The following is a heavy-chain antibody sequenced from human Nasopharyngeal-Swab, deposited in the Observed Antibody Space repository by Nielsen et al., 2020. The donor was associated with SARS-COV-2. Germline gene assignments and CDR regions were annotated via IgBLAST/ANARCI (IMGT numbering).Heavy chain of an antibody. J-gene: IGHJ4*02. V-gene: IGHV3-21*01. Sequence: GESLKISCAASGFTFSSYSMNWVRQAPGKGLEWVSSISSSSSYIYYADSVKGRFTISRDNAKNSLYLKMNSLRAEDTAVYYCARDVGFIDPAYWGLGTLVTVSS. D-gene: IGHD6-25*01. CDR1: GFTFSSYS. CDR2: ISSSSSYI. CDR3: ARDVGFIDPAY.